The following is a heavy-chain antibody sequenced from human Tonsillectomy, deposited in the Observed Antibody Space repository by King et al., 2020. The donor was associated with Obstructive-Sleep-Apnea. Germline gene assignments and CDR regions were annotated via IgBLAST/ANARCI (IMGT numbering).Heavy chain of an antibody. D-gene: IGHD5-18*01. CDR2: IYYSGST. CDR3: ARGRYSYGPDY. V-gene: IGHV4-59*01. CDR1: GGSISSYY. Sequence: QLQESGPGLVKPSETLSLTCTVSGGSISSYYWSWIRQPPGTGLEWIGYIYYSGSTNYNPSLKSRVTISVDTSKNQFSLKLSSVTAADTAVYYCARGRYSYGPDYWGQGTLVTVSS. J-gene: IGHJ4*02.